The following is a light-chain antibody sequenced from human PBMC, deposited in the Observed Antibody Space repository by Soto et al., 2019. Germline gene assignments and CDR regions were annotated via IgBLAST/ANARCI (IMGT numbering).Light chain of an antibody. CDR1: QSVGSSD. Sequence: IVVTQSTTTLSLSAWERATLSCRASQSVGSSDLAWNEQKPGQAARLLIYGASSRATGIPDRFSGGGSGRAFTPLISILEAQDVAAYYCQQHGSSRCTFGEGTNVDI. CDR2: GAS. CDR3: QQHGSSRCT. V-gene: IGKV3-20*01. J-gene: IGKJ1*01.